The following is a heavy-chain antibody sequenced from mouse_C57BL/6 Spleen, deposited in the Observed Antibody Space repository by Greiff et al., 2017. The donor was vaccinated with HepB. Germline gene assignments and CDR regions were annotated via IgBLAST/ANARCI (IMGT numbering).Heavy chain of an antibody. J-gene: IGHJ4*01. V-gene: IGHV1-82*01. CDR3: ARRAGAMDY. CDR1: GYAFSSSW. CDR2: IYPGDGDT. Sequence: VNVVESGPELVKPGASVKISCKASGYAFSSSWMNWVKQRPGKGLEWIGRIYPGDGDTNYNGKFKGKATLTADKSSSTAYMQLSSLTSEDSAVYFCARRAGAMDYWGQGTSVTVSS.